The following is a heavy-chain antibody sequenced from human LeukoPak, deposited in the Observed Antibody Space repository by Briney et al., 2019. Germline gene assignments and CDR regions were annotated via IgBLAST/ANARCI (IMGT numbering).Heavy chain of an antibody. CDR2: IWYDGSNK. J-gene: IGHJ4*02. Sequence: GGSLRLSCAASEFTFSTYGMHWVRQAPGKGLEWVAVIWYDGSNKYYADSVKGRFTISRDNSKNTLYLQMNSLRAEDTAVYYCARGRGSTAGLFDYWGQGTLVTVSS. V-gene: IGHV3-33*08. CDR3: ARGRGSTAGLFDY. CDR1: EFTFSTYG. D-gene: IGHD5-12*01.